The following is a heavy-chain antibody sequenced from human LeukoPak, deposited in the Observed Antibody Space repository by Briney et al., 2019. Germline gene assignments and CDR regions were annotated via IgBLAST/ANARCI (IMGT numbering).Heavy chain of an antibody. V-gene: IGHV3-48*04. J-gene: IGHJ4*02. CDR3: ARDEDAGKDY. CDR2: ISSSGSTI. D-gene: IGHD1-14*01. Sequence: GGSLRLSCAASGFTFSTYGMHWVRQAPAKGLEWVSYISSSGSTIYYADSVKGRLTISRDNAKNSLYLQMNSLRAEDTAVYYCARDEDAGKDYWGQGTLVTVSS. CDR1: GFTFSTYG.